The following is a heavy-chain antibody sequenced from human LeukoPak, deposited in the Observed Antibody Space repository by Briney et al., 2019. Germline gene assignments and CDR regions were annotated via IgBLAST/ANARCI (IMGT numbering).Heavy chain of an antibody. CDR1: GFTFSSYA. D-gene: IGHD2-15*01. J-gene: IGHJ4*02. V-gene: IGHV3-23*01. CDR2: ISGSGGST. Sequence: QPGGSLRLSCAASGFTFSSYAMSWVRLAPEKGPEWVSAISGSGGSTYYADSVKGRFTISRDNSKNTLYLQMNSLRADDTAVYYCANLRGRGAYACSGSGCYSYWGQGTLVTVSP. CDR3: ANLRGRGAYACSGSGCYSY.